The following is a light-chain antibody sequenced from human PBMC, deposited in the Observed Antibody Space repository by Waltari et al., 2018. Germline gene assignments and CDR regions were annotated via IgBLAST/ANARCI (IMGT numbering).Light chain of an antibody. Sequence: DIQVIQSPSSLSASVGDRVTITWRASQSISDYLNWFQVKPGRAPNLRIYAATGLQSGVPSRFNGSGSGAHFTLTISRLRPEDSASYFCQQNYRTPPTFGQGTKVEI. CDR2: AAT. CDR1: QSISDY. V-gene: IGKV1-39*01. CDR3: QQNYRTPPT. J-gene: IGKJ1*01.